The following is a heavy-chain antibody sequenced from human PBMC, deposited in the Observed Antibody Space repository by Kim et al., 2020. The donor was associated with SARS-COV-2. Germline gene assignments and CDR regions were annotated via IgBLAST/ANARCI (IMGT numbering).Heavy chain of an antibody. CDR3: AAADYGDSYYFDY. D-gene: IGHD4-17*01. CDR1: GGSISSGGYY. CDR2: IYYSGST. V-gene: IGHV4-31*03. Sequence: SETLSLTCTVSGGSISSGGYYWSWIRQHPGKGLEWIGYIYYSGSTYYNPSLKSRVTISVDTSKNQFSLKLSSVTAADTAVYYCAAADYGDSYYFDYWGQGTLVTVSS. J-gene: IGHJ4*02.